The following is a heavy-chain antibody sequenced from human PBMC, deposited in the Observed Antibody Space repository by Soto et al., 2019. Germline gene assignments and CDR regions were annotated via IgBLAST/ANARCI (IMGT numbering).Heavy chain of an antibody. J-gene: IGHJ4*02. Sequence: PGGSLRLSCAASGFNVSTSYMTWVRQAPGKGLEWVSVIYSGGTTYYADSVKGRFIISRDNFKNTLYLQMNNLRAEDTALYYCARGSGSLYYFHYWGQGTLVTVSS. CDR2: IYSGGTT. CDR3: ARGSGSLYYFHY. CDR1: GFNVSTSY. V-gene: IGHV3-53*01. D-gene: IGHD1-26*01.